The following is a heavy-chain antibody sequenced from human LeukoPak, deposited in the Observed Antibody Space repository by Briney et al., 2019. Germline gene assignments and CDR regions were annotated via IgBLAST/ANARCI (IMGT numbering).Heavy chain of an antibody. D-gene: IGHD1-7*01. CDR3: ARVRTTIVRFDAFDI. J-gene: IGHJ3*02. V-gene: IGHV4-59*01. CDR2: IYYSGST. CDR1: GGSIGSYY. Sequence: PSETLSLTCTVSGGSIGSYYWSWIRQPPGKGLEWIGYIYYSGSTNYNPSLKSRVTISVDTSKNQFSLKLSSVTAADTAVYYCARVRTTIVRFDAFDIWGQGTMVTVSS.